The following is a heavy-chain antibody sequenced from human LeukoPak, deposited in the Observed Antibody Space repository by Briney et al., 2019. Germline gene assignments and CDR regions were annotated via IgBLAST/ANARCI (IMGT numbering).Heavy chain of an antibody. V-gene: IGHV3-23*01. Sequence: GGSLRLSCAASRFTFSNDPMSWVRRAPGKGLEWVSAISGSGGSTFYADSVKGRFTISRDNSKNTLYLQMNSLRADDTAVYYCAKVGGGFNPTLYFDFWGQGTLVTVSS. CDR3: AKVGGGFNPTLYFDF. J-gene: IGHJ4*02. D-gene: IGHD3-16*01. CDR1: RFTFSNDP. CDR2: ISGSGGST.